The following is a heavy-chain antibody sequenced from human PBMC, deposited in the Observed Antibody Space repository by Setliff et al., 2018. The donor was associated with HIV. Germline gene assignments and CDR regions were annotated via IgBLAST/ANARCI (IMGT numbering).Heavy chain of an antibody. V-gene: IGHV3-11*04. D-gene: IGHD3-3*01. J-gene: IGHJ4*02. CDR1: GFTFSNAW. CDR2: ISSSGSTI. Sequence: GGSLRLSCAASGFTFSNAWMSWVRQAPGKGLEWVSYISSSGSTIYYADSVEGRFTISRDNAKNSLYLQMNSLTAEDTAVYYCARDVSWRVRTYIDYWGQGALVTVSS. CDR3: ARDVSWRVRTYIDY.